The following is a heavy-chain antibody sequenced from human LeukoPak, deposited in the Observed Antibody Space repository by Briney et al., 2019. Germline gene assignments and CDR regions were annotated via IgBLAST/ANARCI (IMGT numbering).Heavy chain of an antibody. CDR2: VYNTGST. Sequence: PSETLSLTCSVSGDDMTTHYWSWIRQPPGKGLEWIGYVYNTGSTTYNPSLRSRVFISVDTSRKQFSLNLSSVTAADTAVYYCARLPSTTVTYFDYWGQGTLVTVSS. CDR3: ARLPSTTVTYFDY. CDR1: GDDMTTHY. D-gene: IGHD4-17*01. J-gene: IGHJ4*02. V-gene: IGHV4-59*08.